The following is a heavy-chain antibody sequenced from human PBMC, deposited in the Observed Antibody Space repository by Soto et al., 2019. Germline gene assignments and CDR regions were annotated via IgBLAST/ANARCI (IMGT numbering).Heavy chain of an antibody. Sequence: PGGSLRLSCAASGFPSSTYGMHWVRQAPGKGLEWVAVISHDGRNKYYAESVKGRFTISSDSSKNTLFLQMNSLRPEDTAVYYCAKDKYGSGLMTPDHWGQGTLVTVSS. D-gene: IGHD3-10*01. J-gene: IGHJ4*02. CDR3: AKDKYGSGLMTPDH. CDR1: GFPSSTYG. V-gene: IGHV3-30*18. CDR2: ISHDGRNK.